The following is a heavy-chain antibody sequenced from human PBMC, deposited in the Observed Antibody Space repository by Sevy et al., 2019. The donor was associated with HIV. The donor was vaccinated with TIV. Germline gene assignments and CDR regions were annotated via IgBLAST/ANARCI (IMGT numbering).Heavy chain of an antibody. CDR3: ARDRLPSKYGRLNS. CDR1: EFTFSNYW. D-gene: IGHD4-17*01. CDR2: IKEDGSEK. J-gene: IGHJ4*02. Sequence: GGSLRLSCTASEFTFSNYWMSWVRQAPEKGLEWVANIKEDGSEKYYVDSVRGRFTISRDNGENSLYLQMNSLRVEDTAVYYCARDRLPSKYGRLNSWGQGTLVTVSS. V-gene: IGHV3-7*01.